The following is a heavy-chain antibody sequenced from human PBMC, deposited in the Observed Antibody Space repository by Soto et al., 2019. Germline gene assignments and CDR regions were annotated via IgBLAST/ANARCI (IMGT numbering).Heavy chain of an antibody. CDR2: IYYSAIT. Sequence: SETLSLTCTVSGGFINSGDYHWTWIRQFPGKGLEWIGGIYYSAITYYNPALVSRITISLDTSKNQFSLKLTSVTAADTAVYYCARDSRTPSGGMDVWGQGTTVTVSS. CDR3: ARDSRTPSGGMDV. V-gene: IGHV4-30-4*01. J-gene: IGHJ6*02. CDR1: GGFINSGDYH.